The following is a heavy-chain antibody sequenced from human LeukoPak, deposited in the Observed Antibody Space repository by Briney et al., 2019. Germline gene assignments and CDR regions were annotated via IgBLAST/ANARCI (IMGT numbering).Heavy chain of an antibody. CDR2: ISGSGGST. Sequence: PSGGSLRLSCAASGFTFCSYAMSWVRQAPGKGLEWVSAISGSGGSTYYADSVKGRFTISRDNSKNTLYLQMNSLRAEDTAVYYCARVSLWELQTYFDYWGQGTLVTVSS. J-gene: IGHJ4*02. CDR1: GFTFCSYA. CDR3: ARVSLWELQTYFDY. D-gene: IGHD1-26*01. V-gene: IGHV3-23*01.